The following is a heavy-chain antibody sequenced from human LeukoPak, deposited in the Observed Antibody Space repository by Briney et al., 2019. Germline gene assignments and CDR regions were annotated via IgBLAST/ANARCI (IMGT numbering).Heavy chain of an antibody. J-gene: IGHJ4*02. D-gene: IGHD3-9*01. V-gene: IGHV3-7*04. Sequence: GGSLRLSCAASGFTFSSYWMSWVRQAPVKGLEWVANIKQDGSEKYYVDSVKGRFTISRDNAKNSLYLQMNSLRAEDTAVYYCARALRYFDWLLLGNPYYFDYWGQGTLVTVSS. CDR2: IKQDGSEK. CDR1: GFTFSSYW. CDR3: ARALRYFDWLLLGNPYYFDY.